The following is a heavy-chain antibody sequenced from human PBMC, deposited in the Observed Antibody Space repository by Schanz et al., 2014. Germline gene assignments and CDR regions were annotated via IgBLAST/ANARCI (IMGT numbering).Heavy chain of an antibody. Sequence: QVHLVESGGCLVKPGRSLRLSCAASGFTFSDHYMEWVRQAPGKGLEWVAFIRYDGSNNYYADSVKGRFTISRDNSKNTLYLQMNSLRAEDTAVYYCTKFETRTGTNYWGQGTLVTVSS. CDR1: GFTFSDHY. J-gene: IGHJ4*02. D-gene: IGHD1-1*01. CDR2: IRYDGSNN. V-gene: IGHV3-30*02. CDR3: TKFETRTGTNY.